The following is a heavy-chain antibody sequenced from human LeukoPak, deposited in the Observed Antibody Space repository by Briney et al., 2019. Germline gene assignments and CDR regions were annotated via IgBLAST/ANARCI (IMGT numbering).Heavy chain of an antibody. CDR3: ASQYGMDV. J-gene: IGHJ6*04. CDR2: ISYDGSNK. CDR1: GFTFSSYG. Sequence: GGSLRLSCAASGFTFSSYGMHWVRQAPGKGLEWVAVISYDGSNKYYADSVKGRFTISRDNSKNTLYLQTNSLRAEDTAVYYCASQYGMDVWGKGTTVTVSS. V-gene: IGHV3-30*03.